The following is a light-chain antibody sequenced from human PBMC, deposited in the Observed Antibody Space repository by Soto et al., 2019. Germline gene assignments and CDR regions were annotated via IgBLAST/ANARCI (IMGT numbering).Light chain of an antibody. J-gene: IGLJ2*01. CDR2: EVS. V-gene: IGLV2-8*01. CDR1: SSDVGGYNY. Sequence: QSALTQPPSASGSPGQSVTISCTGTSSDVGGYNYVSWYQQHPGKAPKLMTYEVSKRPSGVPDRFSGSKSGNTASLTVSGLQAEDETDYYCISYAGSDNFVVFGGGTKLTVL. CDR3: ISYAGSDNFVV.